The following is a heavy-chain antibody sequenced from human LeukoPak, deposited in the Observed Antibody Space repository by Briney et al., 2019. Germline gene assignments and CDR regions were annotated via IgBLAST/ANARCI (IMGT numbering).Heavy chain of an antibody. J-gene: IGHJ4*02. Sequence: SETLSLTCTVSGGSITNYSWSLIRQPVGKGLEWIGHIYTVGSASGSADYNPSLKSRVTMSVDTSKNQFSLKLNSVTAADAAVYFCARHVSGIYGSRGDFDYWGQGTLVTVSS. CDR3: ARHVSGIYGSRGDFDY. D-gene: IGHD3-10*01. V-gene: IGHV4-4*07. CDR1: GGSITNYS. CDR2: IYTVGSASGSA.